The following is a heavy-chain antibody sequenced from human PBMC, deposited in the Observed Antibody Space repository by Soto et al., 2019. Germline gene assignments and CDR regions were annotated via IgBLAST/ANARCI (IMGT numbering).Heavy chain of an antibody. Sequence: SETLSLTCTVSGGSISSYYWSWIRQPPGKGLEWIGYIYYSGSTNYNPSLKSRVTISVDKSKNQFSLKLSSVTAADTAVYYCARGLYSSSVNWFDPWGQGTLVTVSS. CDR3: ARGLYSSSVNWFDP. J-gene: IGHJ5*02. CDR2: IYYSGST. D-gene: IGHD6-13*01. V-gene: IGHV4-59*12. CDR1: GGSISSYY.